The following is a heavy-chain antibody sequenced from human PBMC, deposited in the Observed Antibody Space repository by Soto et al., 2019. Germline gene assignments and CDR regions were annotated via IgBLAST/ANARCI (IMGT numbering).Heavy chain of an antibody. J-gene: IGHJ4*02. V-gene: IGHV3-30*03. CDR3: VGGLYCGDY. CDR1: GFTFSNYG. Sequence: QVQLVASGGGVVQPGRSQRLSCAASGFTFSNYGMHWVRQAPGKGLEWVAGIAHDATNKFYADSVKDRFTISRDNSRKTLYLLMNSLRAEDTAVYYCVGGLYCGDYWVQGTMVTVS. D-gene: IGHD1-26*01. CDR2: IAHDATNK.